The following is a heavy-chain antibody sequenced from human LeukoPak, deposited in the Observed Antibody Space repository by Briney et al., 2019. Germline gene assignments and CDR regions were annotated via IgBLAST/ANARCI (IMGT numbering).Heavy chain of an antibody. Sequence: GGSLRLSCAASGFTLSSYSMNWVRQAPGKGLEWVSSISSSSSYIYYADSVKGRFTISRDNAKNSLYLQMNSLRAEDTAVYYCARSPGWDFWSGYIDYWGQGTLVTVSS. D-gene: IGHD3-3*01. CDR1: GFTLSSYS. CDR2: ISSSSSYI. CDR3: ARSPGWDFWSGYIDY. J-gene: IGHJ4*02. V-gene: IGHV3-21*01.